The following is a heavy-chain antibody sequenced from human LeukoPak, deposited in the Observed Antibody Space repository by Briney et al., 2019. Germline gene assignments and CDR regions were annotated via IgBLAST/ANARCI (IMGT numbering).Heavy chain of an antibody. J-gene: IGHJ6*02. CDR3: ARASDIVVVRPYYYYGMDV. D-gene: IGHD2-2*01. CDR2: IKQDESEK. CDR1: GFTFSSYW. Sequence: GGSLRLSCAASGFTFSSYWMSWVRQAPGKGLEWVANIKQDESEKYYVDSVKGRFTISRDNAKNSLYLQMNSLRAEDTAVYYCARASDIVVVRPYYYYGMDVWGQGTTVTVSS. V-gene: IGHV3-7*01.